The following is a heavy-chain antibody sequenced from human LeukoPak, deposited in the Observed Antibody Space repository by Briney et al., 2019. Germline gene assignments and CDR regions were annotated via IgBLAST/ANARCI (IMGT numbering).Heavy chain of an antibody. D-gene: IGHD6-6*01. V-gene: IGHV6-1*01. CDR2: TYYRSKWYN. CDR3: ARAGSSSLGGYYYYYMDV. J-gene: IGHJ6*03. Sequence: SQTLSLTCAISGDSVSSNSAAWNWIRQSPSRGLEWLGRTYYRSKWYNDYAVSVKGRITINPDTSKNQFSLQLNSVTPEDTAVYYCARAGSSSLGGYYYYYMDVWGKGTTVTVSS. CDR1: GDSVSSNSAA.